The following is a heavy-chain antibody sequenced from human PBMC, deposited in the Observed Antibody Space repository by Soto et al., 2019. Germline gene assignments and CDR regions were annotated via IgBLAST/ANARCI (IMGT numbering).Heavy chain of an antibody. Sequence: GGSLRLSCPPSGLTVRSNYIAWVRHAPGKGLEWVSVIYRGGNTYHADSVQGRFSISRDNSKNTVDLQMNSLRTKDTAVYYCASVGYCSSTSCPPAWGQGTLVTVSS. D-gene: IGHD2-2*01. CDR1: GLTVRSNY. V-gene: IGHV3-53*01. J-gene: IGHJ4*02. CDR2: IYRGGNT. CDR3: ASVGYCSSTSCPPA.